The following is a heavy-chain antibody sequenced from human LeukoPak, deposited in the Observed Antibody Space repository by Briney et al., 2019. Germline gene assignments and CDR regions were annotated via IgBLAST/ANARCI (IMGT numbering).Heavy chain of an antibody. D-gene: IGHD6-6*01. V-gene: IGHV3-64D*09. Sequence: GGSLRLSCSASGFTFSSYAMHWVRQAPGKGLEYVSAISSNGGSTYYADSVKGRFTISRDNSKNTLYLQMSSLRAGDTAVYYCVKGVAARRGHFDYWGQGTLVTVSS. J-gene: IGHJ4*02. CDR1: GFTFSSYA. CDR2: ISSNGGST. CDR3: VKGVAARRGHFDY.